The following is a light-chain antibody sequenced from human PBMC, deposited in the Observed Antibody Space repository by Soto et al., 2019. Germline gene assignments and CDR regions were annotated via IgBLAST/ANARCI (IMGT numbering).Light chain of an antibody. V-gene: IGKV3-15*01. J-gene: IGKJ1*01. CDR3: QQYHNWPA. CDR2: GAA. CDR1: QSVFSS. Sequence: EIVMTQSPATLSVSPGERATLSCRASQSVFSSLAWYQPKPGQAPRLLIYGAATRATGIPARFSGSGSGTEFTLTISSLQSEDFAVYYCQQYHNWPAFGQGTKVDIK.